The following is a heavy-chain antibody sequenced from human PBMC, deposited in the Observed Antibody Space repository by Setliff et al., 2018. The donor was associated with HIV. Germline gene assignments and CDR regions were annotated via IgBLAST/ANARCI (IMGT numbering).Heavy chain of an antibody. D-gene: IGHD3-3*01. J-gene: IGHJ4*02. Sequence: SATLPLTCTVSGVSISKYYWSWIRQPPGKGLEWIGYMYYSGNTNYNPSLKSRVSISVDTSKSHFSLTLNSVTAADTAVYYCARDQSDWFYWGQGTLVTVSS. CDR3: ARDQSDWFY. V-gene: IGHV4-59*01. CDR1: GVSISKYY. CDR2: MYYSGNT.